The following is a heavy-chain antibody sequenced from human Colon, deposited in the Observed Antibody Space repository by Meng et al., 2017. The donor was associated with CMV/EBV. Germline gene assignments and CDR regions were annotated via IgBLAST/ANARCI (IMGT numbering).Heavy chain of an antibody. CDR2: ISNVGVT. J-gene: IGHJ6*02. V-gene: IGHV4-59*01. D-gene: IGHD2-2*01. CDR1: GGSFNTDT. Sequence: ESLKISCSVSGGSFNTDTWNWIRQRPGKGLEWVGYISNVGVTYNNPSLKSRVTISVDTSRSQFSLTLRYVTAADTATYYCARSKVPPATTFYNGLDVWGQGATVTVSS. CDR3: ARSKVPPATTFYNGLDV.